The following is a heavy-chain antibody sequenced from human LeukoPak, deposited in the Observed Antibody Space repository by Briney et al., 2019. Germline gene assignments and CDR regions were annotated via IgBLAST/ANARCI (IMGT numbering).Heavy chain of an antibody. Sequence: GRSLRLSCAASGFTFDDYGFHWVRQAPGKGLEWVSGISRNGYSIGNADSVKGRFAISRDNAKSSLYLQMNSLRVEDTALYFCARDMDVMIDHGYCDYGLDVWGQGTTVTVSS. D-gene: IGHD2-21*01. CDR1: GFTFDDYG. V-gene: IGHV3-9*01. CDR2: ISRNGYSI. J-gene: IGHJ6*02. CDR3: ARDMDVMIDHGYCDYGLDV.